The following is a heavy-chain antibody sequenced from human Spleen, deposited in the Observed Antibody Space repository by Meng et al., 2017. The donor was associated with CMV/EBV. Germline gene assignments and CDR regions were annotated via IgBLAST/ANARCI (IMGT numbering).Heavy chain of an antibody. CDR2: IRYDGSKE. CDR3: ARAYSSSRLGGMDV. Sequence: GGSLRLSCAVSGFTFSNYGMHWVRQAPGKGLEWVAFIRYDGSKEYYADSVKGRFTISRDNSKNTLHLQMSGLRSEDTAVYYCARAYSSSRLGGMDVWGQGTTVTVSS. D-gene: IGHD6-6*01. CDR1: GFTFSNYG. V-gene: IGHV3-30*02. J-gene: IGHJ6*02.